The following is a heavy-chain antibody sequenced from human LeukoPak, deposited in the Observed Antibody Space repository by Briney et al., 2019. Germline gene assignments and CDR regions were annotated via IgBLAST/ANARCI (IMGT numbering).Heavy chain of an antibody. CDR2: ISISGSKT. CDR3: ANEIRPNDY. Sequence: GGSLRLSCAASGFIFSNYGMTWVRQAPGKGLEWVSAISISGSKTYYADSVKGRFTISRDNSKNTLYLQMNSLRAEDTAVYYCANEIRPNDYWGQGTQVTVSS. D-gene: IGHD4-17*01. V-gene: IGHV3-23*01. J-gene: IGHJ4*02. CDR1: GFIFSNYG.